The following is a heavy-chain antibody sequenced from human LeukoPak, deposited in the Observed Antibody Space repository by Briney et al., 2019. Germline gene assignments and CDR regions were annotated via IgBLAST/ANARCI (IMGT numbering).Heavy chain of an antibody. Sequence: GGSLRLSCAASGFTFSSYWMSWVRQAPGKGLEWVANIKQDGSEKYYVDSVKGRLTISRDNAKNSLYLQMNSLKTEDTAVYYCTTPAPEIYDFWSGYQPDYFDYWGQGTLVTVSS. CDR3: TTPAPEIYDFWSGYQPDYFDY. CDR2: IKQDGSEK. J-gene: IGHJ4*02. CDR1: GFTFSSYW. D-gene: IGHD3-3*01. V-gene: IGHV3-7*03.